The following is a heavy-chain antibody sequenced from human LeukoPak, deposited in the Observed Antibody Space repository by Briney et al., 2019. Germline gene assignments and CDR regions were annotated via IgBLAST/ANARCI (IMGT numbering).Heavy chain of an antibody. D-gene: IGHD2-21*02. J-gene: IGHJ4*02. CDR3: ARDLGVVVTAGILDLDY. Sequence: ASVRVSCKASGYTFTSYGMSWVRQAPGQGLEWMGWISDYNGNTNYAQKLQGRVTMTTDTSTSTDYMELRSLRSDDTAVYYCARDLGVVVTAGILDLDYWGQGTLVTVSS. V-gene: IGHV1-18*01. CDR2: ISDYNGNT. CDR1: GYTFTSYG.